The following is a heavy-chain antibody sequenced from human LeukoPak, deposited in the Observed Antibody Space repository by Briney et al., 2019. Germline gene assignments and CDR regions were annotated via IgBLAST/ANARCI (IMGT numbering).Heavy chain of an antibody. D-gene: IGHD3-22*01. Sequence: GVLRLSCAASGFTFSNNWMSWVRQAPGKGLEWVANIKQDGSDKYYVDSVKGRFTISRDNAKNSLYLQMNSLRAEDTAVYYCASKDFGYYYDSSGYYLLDIWGQGTMVTVSS. V-gene: IGHV3-7*03. CDR3: ASKDFGYYYDSSGYYLLDI. CDR1: GFTFSNNW. CDR2: IKQDGSDK. J-gene: IGHJ3*02.